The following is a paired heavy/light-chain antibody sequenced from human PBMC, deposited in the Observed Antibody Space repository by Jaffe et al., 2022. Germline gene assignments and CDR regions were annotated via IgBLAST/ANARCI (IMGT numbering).Light chain of an antibody. J-gene: IGLJ2*01. CDR1: SSNVGNNF. V-gene: IGLV1-51*01. Sequence: QSVLTQPPSVSAAPGQKVTISCSGSSSNVGNNFVTWYQHLPGTVPKLLIYDNNKRPSGIPDRFSASKSATSATLAITGLQTGDEADYYCGTWDSSLNIGVFGGGTKLTVL. CDR2: DNN. CDR3: GTWDSSLNIGV.
Heavy chain of an antibody. J-gene: IGHJ3*01. CDR3: TTDLIN. CDR2: INPSGGTA. V-gene: IGHV1-46*03. Sequence: QVHLMQSGAEVKEPGASVKVSCKASGYSFTSNYVHWVRQAPGQGLEWMGIINPSGGTATDARKFQGRVTLTRDTSTTTFYMELASLRSEDSALYYCTTDLINWGQGTMVTVSS. CDR1: GYSFTSNY.